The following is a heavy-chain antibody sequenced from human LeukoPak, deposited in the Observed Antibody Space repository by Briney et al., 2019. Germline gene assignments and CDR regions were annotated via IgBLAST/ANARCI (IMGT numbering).Heavy chain of an antibody. CDR1: GGSITSYY. J-gene: IGHJ4*02. CDR2: IYHSGST. Sequence: SETLSLTCTVSGGSITSYYWSWIRQPPGQGLEWIGCIYHSGSTYYNPSLKSRVTISVDTSKNQFSLKLSSVTAADTAVYYCARVSGDYMDYWGQGTLVTVSS. V-gene: IGHV4-59*08. CDR3: ARVSGDYMDY. D-gene: IGHD2-15*01.